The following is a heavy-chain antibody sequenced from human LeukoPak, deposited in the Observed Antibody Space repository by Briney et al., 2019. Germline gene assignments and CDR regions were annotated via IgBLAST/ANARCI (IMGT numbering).Heavy chain of an antibody. Sequence: SETLSLTCTVSGGSVSRSDYYWGWIRQPPGKGLEWVGSVYYTGSAYYSPSLKSRLTISVDTSKNQFSLKLTSVTAADTAVYYCARRSPNSGWPDWGQGTLVTVSS. J-gene: IGHJ4*02. CDR3: ARRSPNSGWPD. V-gene: IGHV4-39*01. D-gene: IGHD5-12*01. CDR1: GGSVSRSDYY. CDR2: VYYTGSA.